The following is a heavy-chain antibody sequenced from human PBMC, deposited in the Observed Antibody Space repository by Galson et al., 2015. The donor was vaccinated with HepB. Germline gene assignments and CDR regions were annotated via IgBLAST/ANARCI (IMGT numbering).Heavy chain of an antibody. D-gene: IGHD5-24*01. J-gene: IGHJ4*02. V-gene: IGHV3-74*03. CDR3: VRDGENGSNDLDY. CDR2: INRDGSSM. Sequence: SLRLSCAASGFTFSTYWMHWVRQAPGKGLVWVSRINRDGSSMTYADSVKGRFTISRDNARNTLYLQMNSLRVGDTSLYYCVRDGENGSNDLDYWGQGALVTVPS. CDR1: GFTFSTYW.